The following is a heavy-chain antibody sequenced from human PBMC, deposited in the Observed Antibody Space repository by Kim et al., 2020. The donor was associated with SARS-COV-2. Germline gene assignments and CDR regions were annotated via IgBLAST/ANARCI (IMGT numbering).Heavy chain of an antibody. J-gene: IGHJ4*01. CDR3: ARDFGVRWLQSHFDY. D-gene: IGHD3-3*01. V-gene: IGHV3-30*04. CDR2: ISYDGSNK. CDR1: GFTFSSYA. Sequence: GGSLRLSCAASGFTFSSYAMHWVRQAPGKGLEWVAVISYDGSNKYYADSVKGRFTISRDNSKNTLYLQMNSLRAEDTAVYYCARDFGVRWLQSHFDYWG.